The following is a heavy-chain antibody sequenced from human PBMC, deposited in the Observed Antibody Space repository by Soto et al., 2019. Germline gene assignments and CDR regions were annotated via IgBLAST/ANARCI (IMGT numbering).Heavy chain of an antibody. Sequence: SVKVSCKASGGTFSSYAISWVRQAPGQGLEWMGGIIPIFGTANYAQKFQGRVTITADESTSTAYMELSSLRSEDTAVYYCARVPATAIYYYYYGMDVWGQGTTVTVSS. CDR2: IIPIFGTA. CDR3: ARVPATAIYYYYYGMDV. D-gene: IGHD2-2*02. J-gene: IGHJ6*02. V-gene: IGHV1-69*13. CDR1: GGTFSSYA.